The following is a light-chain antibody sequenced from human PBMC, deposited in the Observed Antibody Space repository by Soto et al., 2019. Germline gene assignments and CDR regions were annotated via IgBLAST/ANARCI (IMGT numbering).Light chain of an antibody. V-gene: IGLV2-14*03. CDR3: TSYITAGTYV. CDR2: DVS. CDR1: SSDVGSYNY. Sequence: QSVLTQPASVSGSPGQSITFSRTGTSSDVGSYNYVSWYQQHPGKAPKLMIYDVSNRPSGVSDRFSGSKSGNTASLTISGLQAEDEADYYCTSYITAGTYVFGTGTKVTVL. J-gene: IGLJ1*01.